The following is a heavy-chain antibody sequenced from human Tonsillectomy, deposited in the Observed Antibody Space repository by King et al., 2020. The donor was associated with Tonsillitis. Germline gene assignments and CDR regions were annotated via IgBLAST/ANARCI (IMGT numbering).Heavy chain of an antibody. Sequence: QLQESGPGLVKPSQTLSLTCTVSGASISSGSSYWSWIRQPAGKGLEWIGRIYTTGSTNYNPSLESRVTMSTDTSRNQFSLKLSSVTAADTAVYYCARGGDLSTGGSLFDPWGQGTLVTVSS. CDR3: ARGGDLSTGGSLFDP. CDR1: GASISSGSSY. CDR2: IYTTGST. V-gene: IGHV4-61*02. J-gene: IGHJ5*02. D-gene: IGHD3-9*01.